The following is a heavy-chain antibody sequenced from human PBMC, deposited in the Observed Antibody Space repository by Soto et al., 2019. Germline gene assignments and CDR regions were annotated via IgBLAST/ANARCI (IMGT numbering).Heavy chain of an antibody. CDR1: GGSISSSNYY. D-gene: IGHD3-16*01. CDR3: ASPTLGAFDI. Sequence: TSETLSLTCTVSGGSISSSNYYWGWIRQPPGKGLEWIGSIYYSGSTSYNSSLKSRVTISVDTSKNQFSLRLSSVTAADRAVYYCASPTLGAFDIWGQGTMVTVSS. CDR2: IYYSGST. J-gene: IGHJ3*02. V-gene: IGHV4-39*01.